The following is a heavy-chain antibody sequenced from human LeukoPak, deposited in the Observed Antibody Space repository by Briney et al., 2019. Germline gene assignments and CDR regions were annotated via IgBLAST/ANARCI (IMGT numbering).Heavy chain of an antibody. CDR2: INSDGSST. CDR3: ARGYSGTYRFGY. D-gene: IGHD1-26*01. J-gene: IGHJ4*02. Sequence: GGSLRLSCAVSGFTFSSYWMHWVRQVPGKGLVWVSRINSDGSSTSYADSVKGRFTISRDNAKNTLYLQMSSLRAEDTAVYYCARGYSGTYRFGYWGQGTLVTVSS. V-gene: IGHV3-74*01. CDR1: GFTFSSYW.